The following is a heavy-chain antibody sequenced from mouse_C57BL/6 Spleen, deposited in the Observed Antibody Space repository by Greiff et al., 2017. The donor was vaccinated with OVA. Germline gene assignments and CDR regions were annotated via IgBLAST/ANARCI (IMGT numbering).Heavy chain of an antibody. Sequence: QVQLKQPGAELVRPGSSVKLSCKASGYTFTSYWMDWVKQRPGQGLEWIGNIYPSDSETHYNQKFKDKATLTVDKSSSTAYMQLSSLTSEDSAVYYCARGDSSGFDYWGQGTTLTVSS. CDR1: GYTFTSYW. V-gene: IGHV1-61*01. D-gene: IGHD3-2*02. CDR3: ARGDSSGFDY. J-gene: IGHJ2*01. CDR2: IYPSDSET.